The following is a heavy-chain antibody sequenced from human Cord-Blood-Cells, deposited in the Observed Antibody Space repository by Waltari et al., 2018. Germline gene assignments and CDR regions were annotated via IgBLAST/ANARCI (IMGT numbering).Heavy chain of an antibody. Sequence: EVQLLESGGGLVQPGGSLRLSCAASGFTFSSYAMSWVRRAPGKGLEWVSDISGSGGSTYYADSVKGRFTISRDNSKNTLYLQMNSLRAEDTAVYYCAKDPGGDYWYFDLWGRGTLVTVSS. D-gene: IGHD4-17*01. CDR3: AKDPGGDYWYFDL. CDR2: ISGSGGST. J-gene: IGHJ2*01. CDR1: GFTFSSYA. V-gene: IGHV3-23*01.